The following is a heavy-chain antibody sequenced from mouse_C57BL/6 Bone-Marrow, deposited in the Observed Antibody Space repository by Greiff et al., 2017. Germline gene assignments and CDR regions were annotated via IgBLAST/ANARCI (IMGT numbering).Heavy chain of an antibody. Sequence: EVQLVESGGGLVKPGGSLKLSCAASGFTFSDYGMHWVRQAPEKGLEWVAYISSCSSTIYYADTVKGRFIISRDNAKKTLFLQMTSLRSEDTAMYYFARGTGYWGQGTTLTVSS. CDR1: GFTFSDYG. CDR2: ISSCSSTI. D-gene: IGHD4-1*01. V-gene: IGHV5-17*01. CDR3: ARGTGY. J-gene: IGHJ2*01.